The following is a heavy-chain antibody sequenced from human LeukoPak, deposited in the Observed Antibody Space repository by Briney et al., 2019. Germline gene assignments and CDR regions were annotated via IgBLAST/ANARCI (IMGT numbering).Heavy chain of an antibody. CDR2: IYYSGST. V-gene: IGHV4-39*01. Sequence: PSETLSLTCTVSGGSISSSSYYWGCIRQPPGKGLEWIGSIYYSGSTYYNPSLKSRVTISVDTSKNQFSLKLSSVTAADTAVYYCARYCSGGSCFNQIGRGDDYWGQGTLVTVSS. J-gene: IGHJ4*02. CDR3: ARYCSGGSCFNQIGRGDDY. CDR1: GGSISSSSYY. D-gene: IGHD2-15*01.